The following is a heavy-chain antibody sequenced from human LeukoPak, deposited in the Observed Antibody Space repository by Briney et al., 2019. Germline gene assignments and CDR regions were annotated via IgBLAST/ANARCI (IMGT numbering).Heavy chain of an antibody. CDR3: ARDKVERWLQSGVGAFDI. CDR1: GGSISSYY. CDR2: IYTSGGT. Sequence: PSETLSLTCTVSGGSISSYYWSWIRQPAGKGLEWIGRIYTSGGTNYNPSLKSRVTMSVDTSKNQFSLKLSSVTAADTAVYYCARDKVERWLQSGVGAFDIWGQGTMVTVSS. J-gene: IGHJ3*02. V-gene: IGHV4-4*07. D-gene: IGHD5-24*01.